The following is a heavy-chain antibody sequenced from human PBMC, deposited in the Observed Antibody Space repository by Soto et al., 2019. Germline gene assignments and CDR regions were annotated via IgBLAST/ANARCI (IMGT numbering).Heavy chain of an antibody. CDR2: VYYTGST. CDR1: GGSISGSY. V-gene: IGHV4-59*01. CDR3: ARSVAVPGAHIDY. D-gene: IGHD6-19*01. Sequence: PSETLSLTCSVSGGSISGSYWSWIRQSPGKGLEWLGYVYYTGSTNYSPSLRSRVSISVDTSKNEFSLRLSSVTAADTAVYFCARSVAVPGAHIDYWGQGTQVPVPS. J-gene: IGHJ4*02.